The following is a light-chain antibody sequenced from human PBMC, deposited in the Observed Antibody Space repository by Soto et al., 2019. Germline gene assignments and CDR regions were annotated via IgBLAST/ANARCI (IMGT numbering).Light chain of an antibody. V-gene: IGLV2-14*03. CDR3: SSYSSSGTLYV. CDR1: SSDVGDYDY. J-gene: IGLJ1*01. Sequence: QSALTQPASVSGSPGQSITISCTGSSSDVGDYDYVAWYQQHPDKAPKLMIFDDSSRPSGVSNRFSGSKSGSTASLTISGLQAEDEADYFCSSYSSSGTLYVFGTGTKLTVL. CDR2: DDS.